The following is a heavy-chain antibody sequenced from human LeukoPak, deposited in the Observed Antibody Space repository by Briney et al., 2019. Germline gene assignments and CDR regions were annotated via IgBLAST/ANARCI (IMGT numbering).Heavy chain of an antibody. V-gene: IGHV1-69*05. CDR2: IIPIFGTA. Sequence: ASVKVSCKASGGTFSSYAISWVRQAPGQGLEWMGGIIPIFGTANYAQKFQGRVTITTDESTSTAYMELRSLRSEDTAVYYCARAGSTYCTNGVCYGNWFDPWGQGTLVTVSS. CDR1: GGTFSSYA. J-gene: IGHJ5*02. D-gene: IGHD2-8*01. CDR3: ARAGSTYCTNGVCYGNWFDP.